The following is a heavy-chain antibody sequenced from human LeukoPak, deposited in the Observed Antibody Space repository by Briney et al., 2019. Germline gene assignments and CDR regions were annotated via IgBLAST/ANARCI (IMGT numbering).Heavy chain of an antibody. D-gene: IGHD2-2*01. CDR2: INTDGSET. CDR1: GFTFSSYW. J-gene: IGHJ4*02. CDR3: ARGVTSSAPSDC. Sequence: GGSLTLPCAASGFTFSSYWMHWVRQGPGKGLVWVSRINTDGSETIYADSVKGRFTISRDNAKNTLYLQMNSLRAEDTAVYYCARGVTSSAPSDCWGQGNVDTVSS. V-gene: IGHV3-74*01.